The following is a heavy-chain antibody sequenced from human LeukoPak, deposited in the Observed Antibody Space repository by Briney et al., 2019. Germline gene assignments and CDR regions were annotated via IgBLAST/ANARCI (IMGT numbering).Heavy chain of an antibody. D-gene: IGHD3-10*01. CDR3: ARAASGAGRYRAFDI. CDR2: ISAYNGNT. V-gene: IGHV1-18*01. J-gene: IGHJ3*02. Sequence: ASVKVSCKAPGYTFSSYGISWVRQAPGQGLQWMGWISAYNGNTNYAQKLQGRVTMTTDTSTSTAYMELRSLRSDDTAVYYCARAASGAGRYRAFDIWGQGTMVTVSS. CDR1: GYTFSSYG.